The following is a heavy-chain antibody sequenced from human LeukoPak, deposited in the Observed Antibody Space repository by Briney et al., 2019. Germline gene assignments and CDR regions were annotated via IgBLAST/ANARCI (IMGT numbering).Heavy chain of an antibody. V-gene: IGHV1-2*02. J-gene: IGHJ4*02. CDR3: ARANQNYFDY. CDR1: GYTFTGYY. CDR2: IIPNNGGT. Sequence: ASVKVSCKTSGYTFTGYYMHWVRQAPGQGLEWMGWIIPNNGGTNYAQKFQGRVTMTRDTSISTAFMELSRLRSDDTAIYYCARANQNYFDYWGQETLVTVSS. D-gene: IGHD1-14*01.